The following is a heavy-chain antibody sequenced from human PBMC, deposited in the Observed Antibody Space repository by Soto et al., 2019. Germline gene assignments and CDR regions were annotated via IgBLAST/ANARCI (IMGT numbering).Heavy chain of an antibody. CDR2: ISGSGGST. Sequence: GGSLRLSCAASGFTFSSYAMSWVRQAPGKGLEWISAISGSGGSTYYADSVKGRFTISRDNSKNTLYLQMNSLRAEDTAVYYCAKFPGSIVGSWNFDYYYYGMDVWGQGTTVTVSS. CDR3: AKFPGSIVGSWNFDYYYYGMDV. J-gene: IGHJ6*02. V-gene: IGHV3-23*01. D-gene: IGHD1-26*01. CDR1: GFTFSSYA.